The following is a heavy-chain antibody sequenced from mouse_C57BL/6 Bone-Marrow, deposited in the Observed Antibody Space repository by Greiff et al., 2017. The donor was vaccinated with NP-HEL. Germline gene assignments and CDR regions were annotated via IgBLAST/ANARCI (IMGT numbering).Heavy chain of an antibody. CDR3: TTYGNY. D-gene: IGHD2-1*01. CDR1: GFNIKDDY. CDR2: IDPENGDT. J-gene: IGHJ2*01. V-gene: IGHV14-4*01. Sequence: EVKVVESGAELVRPGASVKLSCTASGFNIKDDYMHWVKQRPEQGLEWIGWIDPENGDTEYAAKFQGKATITADTSSNTAYLQLSILTSEDTAVYYCTTYGNYWGQGTTLTVSS.